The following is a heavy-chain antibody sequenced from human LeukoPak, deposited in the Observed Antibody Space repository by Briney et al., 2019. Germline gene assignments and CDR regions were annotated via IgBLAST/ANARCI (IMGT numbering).Heavy chain of an antibody. CDR1: GGSFRGYY. Sequence: SETLSLTCAVYGGSFRGYYWSWIRQPPGKGLEWIGEINHSGSTNYNPSLKSRVTISVDTSKNQFSLKLSSVTAADTAVYYCARATGYFDYWGQGTLVTVSS. V-gene: IGHV4-34*01. CDR2: INHSGST. J-gene: IGHJ4*02. CDR3: ARATGYFDY.